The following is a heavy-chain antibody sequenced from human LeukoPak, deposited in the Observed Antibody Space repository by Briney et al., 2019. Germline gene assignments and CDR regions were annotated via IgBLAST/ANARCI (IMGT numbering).Heavy chain of an antibody. J-gene: IGHJ4*02. D-gene: IGHD6-13*01. CDR1: GGSISSSSYY. CDR3: ARGNSSSWFGFDY. CDR2: IYYSGST. Sequence: SETLSLTCTVSGGSISSSSYYWGWIRQPPGKGLEWIGSIYYSGSTYYNPSLKSRVTISVDTSKNQFSLKLSSVTAEDTAVYYCARGNSSSWFGFDYWGQGTLVTVSS. V-gene: IGHV4-39*07.